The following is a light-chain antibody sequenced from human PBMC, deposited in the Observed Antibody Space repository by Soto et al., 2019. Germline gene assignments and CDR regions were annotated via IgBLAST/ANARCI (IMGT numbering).Light chain of an antibody. V-gene: IGKV3-11*01. J-gene: IGKJ2*01. Sequence: ETVLTQSPATLSLSPGERATLSCRASQSVSSYLAWYQQKPGQAPRLLIYDASNRATGIPARFSGSGSGTDFTLTISSLEPEDFAVYYCQQRCNWPPMYTFGQGTKLEIK. CDR2: DAS. CDR1: QSVSSY. CDR3: QQRCNWPPMYT.